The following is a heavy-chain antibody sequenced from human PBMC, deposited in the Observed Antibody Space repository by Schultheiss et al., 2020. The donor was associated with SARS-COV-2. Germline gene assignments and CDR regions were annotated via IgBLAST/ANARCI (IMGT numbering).Heavy chain of an antibody. D-gene: IGHD5-12*01. CDR1: GGSISSGGYY. V-gene: IGHV4-31*03. CDR3: ARFNRVATSPDAFDI. CDR2: IYYSGST. J-gene: IGHJ3*02. Sequence: LRLSCTVSGGSISSGGYYWSWIRQHPGKGLEWIGYIYYSGSTYYNPSLKSRVTISVDTSKNQFSLKLSSVTAADTAVYYCARFNRVATSPDAFDIWGQGTMVTVSS.